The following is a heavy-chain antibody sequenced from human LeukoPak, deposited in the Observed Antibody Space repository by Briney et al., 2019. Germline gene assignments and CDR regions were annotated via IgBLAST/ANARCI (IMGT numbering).Heavy chain of an antibody. D-gene: IGHD3-3*01. J-gene: IGHJ4*02. CDR1: GFTFSSYG. CDR2: ISYDGSNK. V-gene: IGHV3-30*03. CDR3: ARDPGGYESSFDY. Sequence: GGSLRLSCEASGFTFSSYGMHWVRQAPGKGLEWVTVISYDGSNKNYADSVKGRFTISRDNSKNTLYLQMNSLRAEDTAVYYCARDPGGYESSFDYWGQGTLVTVSS.